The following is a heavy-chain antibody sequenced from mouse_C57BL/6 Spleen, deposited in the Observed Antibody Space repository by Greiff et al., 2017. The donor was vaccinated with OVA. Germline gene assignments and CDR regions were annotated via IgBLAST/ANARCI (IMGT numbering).Heavy chain of an antibody. CDR1: GYAFSSSW. CDR2: IYPGDGDT. V-gene: IGHV1-82*01. J-gene: IGHJ2*01. Sequence: VKLMESGPELVKPGASVKISCKASGYAFSSSWMNWVKQRPGKGLEWIGRIYPGDGDTNYNGKFKGKATLTADKSSSTAYMQLSSLTSEDSAVYFCARTDYYGSSYPYYFDYWGQGTTLTVSS. D-gene: IGHD1-1*01. CDR3: ARTDYYGSSYPYYFDY.